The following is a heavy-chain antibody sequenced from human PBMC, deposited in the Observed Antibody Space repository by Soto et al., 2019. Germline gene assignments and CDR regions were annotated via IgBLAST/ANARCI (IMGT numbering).Heavy chain of an antibody. V-gene: IGHV3-23*01. J-gene: IGHJ4*02. CDR1: GLTISPYA. CDR3: AKGATGTWLDYYFDY. D-gene: IGHD1-1*01. Sequence: EVQVLESGGGLVQPGGSLRLSCAVSGLTISPYAMSWVRQAPGKGLEWVSAISGSGGSTYYADSVKGRFTISRDNSKNTRYLQMNSLRAEDTAVYYCAKGATGTWLDYYFDYWGQGTLVTVSS. CDR2: ISGSGGST.